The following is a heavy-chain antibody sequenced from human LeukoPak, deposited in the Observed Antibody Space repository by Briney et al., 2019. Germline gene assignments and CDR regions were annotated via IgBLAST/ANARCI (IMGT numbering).Heavy chain of an antibody. CDR2: IHYTGST. CDR1: GCSITSSSHF. V-gene: IGHV4-39*01. J-gene: IGHJ4*02. Sequence: PSETLSLTCTVSGCSITSSSHFGAWIRQPPGKGLEWIASIHYTGSTFYSPSLQSRVTISVDTSKNQFSLNLRSVTATDTAVYYCAREEASAGDYWGQGTLVTLSS. D-gene: IGHD6-13*01. CDR3: AREEASAGDY.